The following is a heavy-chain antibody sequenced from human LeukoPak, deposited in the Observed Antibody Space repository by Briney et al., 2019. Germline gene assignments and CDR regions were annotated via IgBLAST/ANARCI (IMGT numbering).Heavy chain of an antibody. V-gene: IGHV3-21*01. CDR3: TSGLYCTDGICS. D-gene: IGHD2-15*01. CDR1: GFTFSSYS. CDR2: ITSSSNYI. J-gene: IGHJ4*02. Sequence: TGRSLRLSCAASGFTFSSYSMNWVRQAPGKGLEWVSSITSSSNYIYYADSVKGRFTISRDNAKNSLYLQMNSLRAEDTAVYYCTSGLYCTDGICSWGQGTLGTVSS.